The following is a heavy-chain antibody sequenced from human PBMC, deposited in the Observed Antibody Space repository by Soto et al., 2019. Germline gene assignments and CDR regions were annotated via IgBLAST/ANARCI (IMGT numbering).Heavy chain of an antibody. CDR3: ARDRGYCSSTSCYIDWFDT. CDR1: GGTFSSYA. D-gene: IGHD2-2*02. J-gene: IGHJ5*02. CDR2: IIPIFGTA. Sequence: GASVKVSCKASGGTFSSYAISWVRQAPGQGLEWMGGIIPIFGTANYAQKFQGRVTITADESTSTAYMELSSLRSEDTAVYYCARDRGYCSSTSCYIDWFDTWGQGTLVTVSS. V-gene: IGHV1-69*13.